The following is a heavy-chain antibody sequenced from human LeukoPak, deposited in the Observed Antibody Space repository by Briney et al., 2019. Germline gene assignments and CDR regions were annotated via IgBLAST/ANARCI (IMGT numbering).Heavy chain of an antibody. CDR3: AREGVAAAGTLYYFDY. Sequence: SETLSLTCAVYGGSFSGYYWSWIRQPPGKGLEWIGEINHSGSTNYNPSLKSRVTISVDTSKNQFSLKLSSVTAADTAVYYCAREGVAAAGTLYYFDYSGQGTLVTVSS. D-gene: IGHD6-13*01. CDR1: GGSFSGYY. V-gene: IGHV4-34*01. CDR2: INHSGST. J-gene: IGHJ4*02.